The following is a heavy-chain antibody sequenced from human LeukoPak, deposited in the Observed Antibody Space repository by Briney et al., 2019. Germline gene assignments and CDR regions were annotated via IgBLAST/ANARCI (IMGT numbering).Heavy chain of an antibody. Sequence: SETLSLTCTVSGGSISSGSYYWSWILQPAGKGLEWIGRIYTSGSTNYNPSLKSRVTISVDTSKNQFSLKLSSVTAADTAVYYCARNIAARTDYYYGMDVWGQGTTVTVSS. CDR1: GGSISSGSYY. CDR3: ARNIAARTDYYYGMDV. J-gene: IGHJ6*02. D-gene: IGHD6-6*01. V-gene: IGHV4-61*02. CDR2: IYTSGST.